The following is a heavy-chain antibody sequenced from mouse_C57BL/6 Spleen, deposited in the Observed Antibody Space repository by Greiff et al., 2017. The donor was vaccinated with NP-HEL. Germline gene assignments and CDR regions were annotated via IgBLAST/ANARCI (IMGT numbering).Heavy chain of an antibody. CDR2: INPNNGGT. Sequence: EVKLQQSGPELVKPGASVKMSCKASGYTFTDYNMHWVKQSHGKSLEWIGYINPNNGGTSYNQKFKGKATLTVNKSSSTAYMELRSLTSEDSAVYYCASYYYGYYFDYWGQGTTLTVSS. V-gene: IGHV1-22*01. CDR1: GYTFTDYN. J-gene: IGHJ2*01. D-gene: IGHD1-1*01. CDR3: ASYYYGYYFDY.